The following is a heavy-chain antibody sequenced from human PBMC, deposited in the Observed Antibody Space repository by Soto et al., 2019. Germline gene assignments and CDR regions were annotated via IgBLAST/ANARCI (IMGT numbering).Heavy chain of an antibody. D-gene: IGHD3-22*01. J-gene: IGHJ6*02. CDR1: GFTFSSYS. CDR2: ISSSSLYI. V-gene: IGHV3-21*01. Sequence: PGGSLRLSCAASGFTFSSYSMNWVRQAPGKGLEWVSSISSSSLYIYYADSVKGRFTISRDNAKNSLYLQMNSLRAEDTAVYYCARTNYYDSSGPLYYYYGMDVWGQGTTVTVSS. CDR3: ARTNYYDSSGPLYYYYGMDV.